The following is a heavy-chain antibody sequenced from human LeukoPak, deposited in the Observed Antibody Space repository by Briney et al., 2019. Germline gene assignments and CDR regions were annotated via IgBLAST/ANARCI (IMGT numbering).Heavy chain of an antibody. CDR3: ARDGTIFGVVYGMDV. Sequence: GGSLRLSCAASGFTFSSYSMNWVRQAPGKGLEWVSSISSSSSYIYYADSVKGRFTISRDNAKNSLYLQMNSLRAEDTAVYYCARDGTIFGVVYGMDVWGQGTTVTVSS. CDR2: ISSSSSYI. CDR1: GFTFSSYS. V-gene: IGHV3-21*01. J-gene: IGHJ6*02. D-gene: IGHD3-3*01.